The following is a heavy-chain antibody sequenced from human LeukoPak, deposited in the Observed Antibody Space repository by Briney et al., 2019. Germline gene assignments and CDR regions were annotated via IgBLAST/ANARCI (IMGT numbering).Heavy chain of an antibody. Sequence: PGGSLRLSRAASGFTFSSCAMSWVRQAPGRGLEWVSTVSASDGGTYYADSVKGRFTISRDISKNTLYLQMNSLRAEDTAVYYCAKASGEWLLSPFDYWGQGTLVTVSS. CDR1: GFTFSSCA. CDR2: VSASDGGT. V-gene: IGHV3-23*01. J-gene: IGHJ4*02. CDR3: AKASGEWLLSPFDY. D-gene: IGHD3-3*01.